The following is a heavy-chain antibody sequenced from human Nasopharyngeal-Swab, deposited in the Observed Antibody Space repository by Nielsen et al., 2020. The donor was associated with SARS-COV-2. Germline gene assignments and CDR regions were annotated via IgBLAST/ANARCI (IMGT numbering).Heavy chain of an antibody. CDR2: IIPIFGTA. CDR3: ARGPLITGTNYYYMDV. CDR1: GYTFTSYG. V-gene: IGHV1-69*06. J-gene: IGHJ6*03. Sequence: SVKVSCKASGYTFTSYGISWVRQAPGQGLEWMGGIIPIFGTANYAQKFQGRVTITADKSTSTAYMELSSLRSEDTAVYYCARGPLITGTNYYYMDVWGKGTTVTVSS. D-gene: IGHD1-7*01.